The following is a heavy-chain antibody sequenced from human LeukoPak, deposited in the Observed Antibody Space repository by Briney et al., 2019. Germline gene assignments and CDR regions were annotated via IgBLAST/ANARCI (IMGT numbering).Heavy chain of an antibody. D-gene: IGHD6-13*01. J-gene: IGHJ3*02. V-gene: IGHV3-48*04. CDR3: ARDEWLSAAGTGDDAFDI. Sequence: PGGSLRLSCAASGFTFSSYSMNWVRQAPGKGLEWVSYISSSSSTIYYADSVKGRFTISRDNAKNSLYLQMNSLRAEDTAVYYCARDEWLSAAGTGDDAFDIWGQGTMVTVSS. CDR2: ISSSSSTI. CDR1: GFTFSSYS.